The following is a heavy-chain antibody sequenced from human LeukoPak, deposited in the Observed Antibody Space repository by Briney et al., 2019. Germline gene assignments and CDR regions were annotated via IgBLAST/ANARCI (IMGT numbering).Heavy chain of an antibody. D-gene: IGHD1-1*01. V-gene: IGHV4-39*01. CDR1: GRALSQSDLY. CDR2: IYYSGST. CDR3: PRLAGHHNNGRFDF. J-gene: IGHJ4*02. Sequence: SETLSLTCTCTGRALSQSDLYWRWLRQPPGKGLEWIAMIYYSGSTYSNPSLKSRVTISVDTSKNQFSLKVRSVTAADSAVYFCPRLAGHHNNGRFDFWGQGVLVSVSS.